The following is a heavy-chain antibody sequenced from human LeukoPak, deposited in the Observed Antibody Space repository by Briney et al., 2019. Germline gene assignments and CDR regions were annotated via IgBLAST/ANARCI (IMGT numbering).Heavy chain of an antibody. CDR2: IIPIFGTA. D-gene: IGHD6-19*01. V-gene: IGHV1-69*13. CDR1: RGTFSSYA. J-gene: IGHJ5*02. Sequence: GASVKVSCKASRGTFSSYAISWVRQAPGQGLEWMGGIIPIFGTANYAQKFQGRVTITADESTSTAYMELSSLRSEDTAVYYCARGISSSGWLRNWFDPWGQGTLVTVSS. CDR3: ARGISSSGWLRNWFDP.